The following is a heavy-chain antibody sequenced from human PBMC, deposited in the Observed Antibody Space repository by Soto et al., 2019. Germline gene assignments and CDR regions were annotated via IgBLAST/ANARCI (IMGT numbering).Heavy chain of an antibody. CDR1: GDSIRNGNYY. D-gene: IGHD1-26*01. V-gene: IGHV4-39*01. CDR3: AATPRD. CDR2: RYDDGST. Sequence: SETLSLTCAVFGDSIRNGNYYWAWIRQPPGKGLEWIVSRYDDGSTFYNPSLKGRVSVSIDTSKNQFSLKLSSVTAADTAVYYCAATPRDWGQGTLDTFSS. J-gene: IGHJ4*02.